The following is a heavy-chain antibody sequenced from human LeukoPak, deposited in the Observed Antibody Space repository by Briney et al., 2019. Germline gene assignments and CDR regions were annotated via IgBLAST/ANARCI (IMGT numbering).Heavy chain of an antibody. CDR1: GFTFSSHW. Sequence: GGSPRLSCAASGFTFSSHWMSWVRQAPGKGLEWVANIKQDGSEKYYVDSVKGRFTISRDNAKNSLYLQMNSLRAEDTAVYYCARTSYYDFWSGYYPFDYWGQGTLVTVSS. D-gene: IGHD3-3*01. V-gene: IGHV3-7*01. J-gene: IGHJ4*02. CDR2: IKQDGSEK. CDR3: ARTSYYDFWSGYYPFDY.